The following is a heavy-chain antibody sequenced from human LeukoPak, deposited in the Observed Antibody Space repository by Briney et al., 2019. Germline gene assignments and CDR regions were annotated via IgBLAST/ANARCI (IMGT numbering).Heavy chain of an antibody. V-gene: IGHV1-2*06. CDR2: INPNSGGT. Sequence: GASVKVSCKASGYTFTGYYMHWVRQAPGQGLEWVGRINPNSGGTNYAQKFQGRVTMTEDTSTDTAYMELSSLRSEDTAVYYCATDYLTYDSSGYYTVDYWGQGTLVTVSS. CDR3: ATDYLTYDSSGYYTVDY. J-gene: IGHJ4*02. CDR1: GYTFTGYY. D-gene: IGHD3-22*01.